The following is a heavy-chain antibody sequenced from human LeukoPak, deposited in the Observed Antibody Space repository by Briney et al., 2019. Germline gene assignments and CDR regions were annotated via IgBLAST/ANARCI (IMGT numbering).Heavy chain of an antibody. Sequence: GGSLRLSCAASGFTVSSNYMSWVRQAPGKGLEWVSVIYSGGSTYYADSVKGRFTISRDNSKNTLYLQMNSLRAEDTAVYYCARRPRGRAFDIWGQGTMVTVSS. CDR1: GFTVSSNY. J-gene: IGHJ3*02. V-gene: IGHV3-66*04. CDR2: IYSGGST. D-gene: IGHD6-25*01. CDR3: ARRPRGRAFDI.